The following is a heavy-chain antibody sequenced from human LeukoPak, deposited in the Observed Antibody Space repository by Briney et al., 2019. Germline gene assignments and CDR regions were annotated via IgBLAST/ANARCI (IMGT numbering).Heavy chain of an antibody. CDR2: ITTSGTTI. V-gene: IGHV3-11*04. J-gene: IGHJ5*02. Sequence: GGSLRLSCAASGFIFSDYYMSWIRQAPGKGLEWVSYITTSGTTIYYADSVKGRFTVSRDNAKNSLYLQMNSLRAEDTAMYYCAREPAAAGKNWFDPWGQGTLVTVSS. CDR3: AREPAAAGKNWFDP. CDR1: GFIFSDYY. D-gene: IGHD6-25*01.